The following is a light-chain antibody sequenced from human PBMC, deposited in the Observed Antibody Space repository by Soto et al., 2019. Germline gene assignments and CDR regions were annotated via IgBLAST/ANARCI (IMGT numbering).Light chain of an antibody. V-gene: IGLV2-14*01. CDR3: NSYTSTRAYV. CDR1: SSDIGGYNH. J-gene: IGLJ1*01. Sequence: QSALTQPASVSGSPGQSITISCTGTSSDIGGYNHVSWYQQHPGKAPKLMIYEVSTRPSGVSNRFSGSKSGNTASLTISGLQAEDEADYYCNSYTSTRAYVFGTGTKLTVL. CDR2: EVS.